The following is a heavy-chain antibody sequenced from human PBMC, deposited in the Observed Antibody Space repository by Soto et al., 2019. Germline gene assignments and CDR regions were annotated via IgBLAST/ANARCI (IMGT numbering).Heavy chain of an antibody. CDR2: NYYSGIT. V-gene: IGHV4-31*03. CDR1: GGSISSGGYY. CDR3: ARGSSIAGLYYGMDV. D-gene: IGHD6-6*01. J-gene: IGHJ6*02. Sequence: QVQLQESGPGLVKPSQTLSLTCTVSGGSISSGGYYWTWLRQHPGKGLEWIGYNYYSGITYYNPSLMSRVTSSLDTSKNQFSLKLSSVTAADTAVYYCARGSSIAGLYYGMDVWGQGTTVTVSS.